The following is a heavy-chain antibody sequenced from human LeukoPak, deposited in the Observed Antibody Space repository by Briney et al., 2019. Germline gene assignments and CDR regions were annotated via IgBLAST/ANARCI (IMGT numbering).Heavy chain of an antibody. CDR3: ARVTCSGGSCYFDY. CDR2: ISSSSSYI. CDR1: FXXXX. D-gene: IGHD2-15*01. Sequence: FXXXXXNXXRQAPGKGLEWVSAISSSSSYIYYADSVKGRFTISRDNAKNSLYLQMNSLRAEDTAVYYCARVTCSGGSCYFDYWGQGTLVTVSS. V-gene: IGHV3-21*01. J-gene: IGHJ4*02.